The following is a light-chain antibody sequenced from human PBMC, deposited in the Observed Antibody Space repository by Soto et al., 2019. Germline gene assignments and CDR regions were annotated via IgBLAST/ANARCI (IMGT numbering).Light chain of an antibody. CDR2: KAS. J-gene: IGKJ1*01. CDR1: QSISSW. Sequence: DSYMYHSRSTLSASLIDRVTITCRASQSISSWLAWYQQKPGKAPKLLIYKASSLESGVPSRFSGSGSGTEFTLTISSLQPDDFATYYCQQYNSYWMFGQGSMVDI. V-gene: IGKV1-5*03. CDR3: QQYNSYWM.